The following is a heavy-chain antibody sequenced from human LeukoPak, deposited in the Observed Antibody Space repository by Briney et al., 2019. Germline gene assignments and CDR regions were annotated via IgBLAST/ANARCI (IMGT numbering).Heavy chain of an antibody. V-gene: IGHV4-38-2*02. D-gene: IGHD3-22*01. CDR3: ARGRLESSGYCPFDS. J-gene: IGHJ4*02. CDR1: GYSISSGYY. CDR2: IYHSGST. Sequence: SETLSLTCTVSGYSISSGYYWAWIRPPQGKGLEWIGTIYHSGSTYYNLFLKSRVTISVDTSKNQFSLKLNSVTAADTAVYYCARGRLESSGYCPFDSWGQGSLVTVSS.